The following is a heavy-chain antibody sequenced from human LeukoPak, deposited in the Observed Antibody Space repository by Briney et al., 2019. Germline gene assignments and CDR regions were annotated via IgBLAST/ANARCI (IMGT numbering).Heavy chain of an antibody. CDR1: GFTFSSHA. CDR2: LSGSGYNT. J-gene: IGHJ4*02. V-gene: IGHV3-23*01. Sequence: GGSLRLSCAASGFTFSSHALSWVRQAPGKGLEWVSSLSGSGYNTYYADSVKGRFTISRDNSKNTVYLQMNSLRAEDTAVCYCAKDPYGTRYFDYWGQGTLATVSS. D-gene: IGHD2-2*01. CDR3: AKDPYGTRYFDY.